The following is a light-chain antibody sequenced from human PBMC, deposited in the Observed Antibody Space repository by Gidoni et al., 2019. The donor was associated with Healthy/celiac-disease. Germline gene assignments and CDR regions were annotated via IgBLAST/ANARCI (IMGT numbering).Light chain of an antibody. CDR3: SSYTSSSTVV. V-gene: IGLV2-14*01. Sequence: SALTQPAAVSGSPGQPIPISCTGTSSDVGGYNYVSWYQQHPGKAPKLMIDEVSNRPSGVSNRFSGSKSGNTASLTISGLQAEDEADYYCSSYTSSSTVVFGGGTKLTVL. CDR1: SSDVGGYNY. CDR2: EVS. J-gene: IGLJ2*01.